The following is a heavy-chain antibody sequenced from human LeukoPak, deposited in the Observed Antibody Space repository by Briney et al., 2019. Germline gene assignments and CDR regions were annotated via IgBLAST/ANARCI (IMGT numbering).Heavy chain of an antibody. CDR2: IDGDSGDT. V-gene: IGHV1-3*01. D-gene: IGHD6-19*01. CDR3: ARGSTSDWPLDY. J-gene: IGHJ4*02. Sequence: ASVKVSCKASGYTFSAYSIHWLRQAPGRRFEWMGWIDGDSGDTRYSQKFQGRVTFTRDTSASTVYMELSSLRSEDTAVYYCARGSTSDWPLDYWGQETLVTISS. CDR1: GYTFSAYS.